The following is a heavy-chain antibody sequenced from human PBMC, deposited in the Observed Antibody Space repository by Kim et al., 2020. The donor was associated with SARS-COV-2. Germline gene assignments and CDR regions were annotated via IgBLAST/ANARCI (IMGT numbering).Heavy chain of an antibody. CDR1: GYTFTSYF. V-gene: IGHV1-3*01. J-gene: IGHJ4*02. Sequence: ASVKVSCKASGYTFTSYFIHWVRQAPGQRLDWMGWVNAGNRDTKYSQKFQGRVTITRDTSANTAYMELSSLRSEDTAVYYCARATGYSKFDYWGRGTLVTVSS. CDR2: VNAGNRDT. D-gene: IGHD6-13*01. CDR3: ARATGYSKFDY.